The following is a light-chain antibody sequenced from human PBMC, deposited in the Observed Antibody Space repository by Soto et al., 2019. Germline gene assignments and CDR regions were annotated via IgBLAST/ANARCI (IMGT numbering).Light chain of an antibody. CDR3: QSQDRSLSASV. CDR2: DDD. Sequence: SYELTQPPSVSAAPGQTAKITCGLDSVGFRSVHWYQQKAGQAPVLVVFDDDDRPSGIPERFSGSNSGTSASLAITGLQAEDEAEYYCQSQDRSLSASVFGGGTKLTVL. CDR1: SVGFRS. J-gene: IGLJ3*02. V-gene: IGLV3-21*02.